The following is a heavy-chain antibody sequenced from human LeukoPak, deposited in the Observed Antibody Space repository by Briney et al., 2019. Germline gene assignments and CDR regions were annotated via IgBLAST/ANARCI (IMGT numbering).Heavy chain of an antibody. CDR1: GYTFTSYG. CDR2: ISAYNGNT. Sequence: ASVTVSCTASGYTFTSYGISWVRQAPGQGLEWMGWISAYNGNTNYAQKLQGRVTMTTDTSTSTAYMELRSLRSDDTAVYYYAREGVELLLPYYYYGMDVWGQGTTVTVSS. J-gene: IGHJ6*02. CDR3: AREGVELLLPYYYYGMDV. D-gene: IGHD2-15*01. V-gene: IGHV1-18*01.